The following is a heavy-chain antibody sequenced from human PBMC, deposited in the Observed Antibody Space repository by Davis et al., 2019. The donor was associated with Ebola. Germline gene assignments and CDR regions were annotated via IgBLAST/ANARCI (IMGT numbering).Heavy chain of an antibody. CDR2: ISSSSSTI. Sequence: GGSLRLSCAASGFTFSSYSMNWVRQAPGKGLEWVSYISSSSSTIYYADSVKGRFTISRDNAKNSLYLQMNSLRAEDTAVYYCARDGSGSGDEYIYYYYGMDVWGQGTTVTVSS. CDR1: GFTFSSYS. V-gene: IGHV3-48*01. J-gene: IGHJ6*02. CDR3: ARDGSGSGDEYIYYYYGMDV. D-gene: IGHD3-10*01.